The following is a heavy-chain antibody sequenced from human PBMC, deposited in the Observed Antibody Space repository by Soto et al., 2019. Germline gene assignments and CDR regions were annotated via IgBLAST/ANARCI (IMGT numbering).Heavy chain of an antibody. J-gene: IGHJ5*02. CDR2: VSGYNGHT. CDR3: ARLLGTTSSENWFDP. D-gene: IGHD1-26*01. CDR1: GYTFFSYA. Sequence: KLVQSGAEVKKPGASVKVSCQTSGYTFFSYAITWVRQAPGQGLEWMGWVSGYNGHTNYAQKFQERVTMTRDISTTTVFMELRNLRSDDTAVYYCARLLGTTSSENWFDPWGQGTLVTVSS. V-gene: IGHV1-18*01.